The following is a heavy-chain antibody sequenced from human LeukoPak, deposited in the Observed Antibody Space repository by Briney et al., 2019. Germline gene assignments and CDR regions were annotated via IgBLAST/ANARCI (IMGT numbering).Heavy chain of an antibody. J-gene: IGHJ4*02. Sequence: KASETLSLTCAVYGGSFSGYYWSWIRQPPGKGLEWIGEINHSGSTNYNPSLKSRVTISVDTSKNQFSLKLSSVTAADTAVYYCARDLYYYGSGSYHYFDYWGQGTLVTVSS. CDR2: INHSGST. D-gene: IGHD3-10*01. V-gene: IGHV4-34*01. CDR1: GGSFSGYY. CDR3: ARDLYYYGSGSYHYFDY.